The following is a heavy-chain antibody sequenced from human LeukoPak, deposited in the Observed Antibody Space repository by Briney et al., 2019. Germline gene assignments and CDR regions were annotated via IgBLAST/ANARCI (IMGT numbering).Heavy chain of an antibody. Sequence: PGGSLRLSCAASGFTFSSYAMSWVRQAPGKGLEWVSAISGSGGSTYYADSVKGRFTISRDNSKNTLYLQMNSLRAEDTAVYYCAKVQVYSNYGTLDYWGQGTLVTVS. D-gene: IGHD4-11*01. CDR3: AKVQVYSNYGTLDY. CDR1: GFTFSSYA. V-gene: IGHV3-23*01. CDR2: ISGSGGST. J-gene: IGHJ4*02.